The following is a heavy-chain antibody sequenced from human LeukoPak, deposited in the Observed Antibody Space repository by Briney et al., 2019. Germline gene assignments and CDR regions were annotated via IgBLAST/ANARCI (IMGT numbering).Heavy chain of an antibody. CDR2: IWYDGSNK. Sequence: PGGSLRLSCAASGFTFSSYGMHWVRQAPGKGLEWVAFIWYDGSNKYYADSVKGRLTISRDNSKNTLYLQMNSLRAEGTAVYYCAKMDRRGYCSSTSCYRDYWGQGTLVTVSS. D-gene: IGHD2-2*02. CDR3: AKMDRRGYCSSTSCYRDY. J-gene: IGHJ4*02. V-gene: IGHV3-30*02. CDR1: GFTFSSYG.